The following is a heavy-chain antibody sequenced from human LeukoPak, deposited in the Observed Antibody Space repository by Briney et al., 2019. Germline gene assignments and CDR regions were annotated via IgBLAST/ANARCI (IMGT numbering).Heavy chain of an antibody. D-gene: IGHD2-2*01. CDR1: GFTFSSYA. CDR3: AKDSTLYCSSTSCYPDY. V-gene: IGHV3-23*01. CDR2: ISGSGGST. Sequence: GGSLRLSCAASGFTFSSYAMSWVRQDPGKGLEWVSAISGSGGSTYYADSVKGRFTISRDNSKNTLYLQMNSLRAEDTAVYYCAKDSTLYCSSTSCYPDYWGQGTLVTVSS. J-gene: IGHJ4*02.